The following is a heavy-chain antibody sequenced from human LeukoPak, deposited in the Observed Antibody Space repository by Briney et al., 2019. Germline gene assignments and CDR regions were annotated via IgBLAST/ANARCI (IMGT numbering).Heavy chain of an antibody. CDR3: ARAFVWSGYYTDHMDV. D-gene: IGHD3-3*01. Sequence: ASVKVSCKASGYTFTSYDINWVRQATGQGLEWMGWMNPNSGNTGYAQKFQGRVTMTRNTSISTAYMELSSLRSEDTAVYYCARAFVWSGYYTDHMDVWGKGTTVTVSS. J-gene: IGHJ6*03. CDR1: GYTFTSYD. V-gene: IGHV1-8*01. CDR2: MNPNSGNT.